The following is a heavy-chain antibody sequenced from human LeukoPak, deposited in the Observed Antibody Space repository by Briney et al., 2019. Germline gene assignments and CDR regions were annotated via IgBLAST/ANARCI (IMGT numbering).Heavy chain of an antibody. D-gene: IGHD1-26*01. J-gene: IGHJ4*02. CDR1: GYTFTGYY. CDR3: AREGMGGTTLFDY. CDR2: INPNSGGT. V-gene: IGHV1-2*02. Sequence: VSVKVSCKASGYTFTGYYLHWVRQAPGQGLEWMGWINPNSGGTNYAQKFQGRVTMTRDTSISTAYMELSRLRSDDTALYYCAREGMGGTTLFDYWGQGTLVTVSS.